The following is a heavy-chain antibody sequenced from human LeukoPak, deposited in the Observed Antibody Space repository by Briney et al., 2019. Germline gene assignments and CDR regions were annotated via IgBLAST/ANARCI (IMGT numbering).Heavy chain of an antibody. D-gene: IGHD5-24*01. CDR2: ISSSSSYI. Sequence: KTGGSLRLSCAASGFTFSSYSMNWVRQAPGKGLEWVSSISSSSSYIYYADSVKGRFTISRDNSKYTLYLQMNSLRDEDTAVYYCAKGRRDGYNSGPRGDIWGQGTMVTVSS. CDR1: GFTFSSYS. J-gene: IGHJ3*02. V-gene: IGHV3-21*04. CDR3: AKGRRDGYNSGPRGDI.